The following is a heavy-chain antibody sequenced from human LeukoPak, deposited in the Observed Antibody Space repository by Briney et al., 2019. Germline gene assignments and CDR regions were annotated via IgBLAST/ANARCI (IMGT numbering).Heavy chain of an antibody. J-gene: IGHJ6*02. CDR1: GFTFSSYS. Sequence: GGSLRLSCAASGFTFSSYSMNWVRQAPGKGLEWVSSISSSSSYIYYADSVKGRFTISRDNAKNSLYLQMNSLRAEDTAVYYCARDGDSYGYAGCYGMDVWGQGTTVTVSS. CDR3: ARDGDSYGYAGCYGMDV. V-gene: IGHV3-21*01. D-gene: IGHD5-18*01. CDR2: ISSSSSYI.